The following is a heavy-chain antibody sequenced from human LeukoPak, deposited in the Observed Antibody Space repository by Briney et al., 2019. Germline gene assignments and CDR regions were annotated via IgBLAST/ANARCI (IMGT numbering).Heavy chain of an antibody. CDR3: ARGPEGWELPNY. Sequence: SETLSLTCTVSGGSISSYHWSWIRQPPGKGLEWIGYIYYSGSTNYNPSLKSRVTISVDTSKNQFSLKLSSVTAADTAVYYCARGPEGWELPNYWGQGTLVTVSS. CDR2: IYYSGST. CDR1: GGSISSYH. D-gene: IGHD1-26*01. V-gene: IGHV4-59*01. J-gene: IGHJ4*02.